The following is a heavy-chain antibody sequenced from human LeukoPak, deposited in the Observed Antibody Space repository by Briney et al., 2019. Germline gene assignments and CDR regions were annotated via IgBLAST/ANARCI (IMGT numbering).Heavy chain of an antibody. J-gene: IGHJ4*02. CDR3: ARDRGYDLPGFDY. CDR2: ISSSSSYI. V-gene: IGHV3-21*01. Sequence: GGSLRLSCAASGFTFSSYSMNWVRQAPGKGLEWVSSISSSSSYIYYADSVKGRFTISRDNAKNSLYLQMNSLRAEDTAVYYCARDRGYDLPGFDYWGQGTLVTVSS. D-gene: IGHD1-14*01. CDR1: GFTFSSYS.